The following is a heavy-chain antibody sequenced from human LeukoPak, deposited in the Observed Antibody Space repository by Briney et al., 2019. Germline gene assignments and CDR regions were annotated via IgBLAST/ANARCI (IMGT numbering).Heavy chain of an antibody. CDR2: INPSGGST. V-gene: IGHV1-46*03. CDR3: ARSYSAVAFDY. CDR1: GYTFTSYY. D-gene: IGHD6-19*01. Sequence: ASVKVSCKASGYTFTSYYMHWVRQAPGQGLEWMGRINPSGGSTSYAQKFQGRVTMTRDTSTSTVYMELSSLRSEDTAVYYCARSYSAVAFDYWGQGTLVTVSS. J-gene: IGHJ4*02.